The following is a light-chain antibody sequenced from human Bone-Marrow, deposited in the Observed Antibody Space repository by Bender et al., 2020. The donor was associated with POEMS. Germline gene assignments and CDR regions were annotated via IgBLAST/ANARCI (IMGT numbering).Light chain of an antibody. CDR1: SSDVGSYDY. Sequence: QSALIQPPSVSGSPGQSVTISCTGTSSDVGSYDYVSWYQQHPGKAPKLMIFDVSSRPSGVSNRFSGSKSGNTASLTISGLQAEDEADYYCNSYRGTSPGAFGGGTKLTVL. V-gene: IGLV2-14*03. CDR2: DVS. CDR3: NSYRGTSPGA. J-gene: IGLJ2*01.